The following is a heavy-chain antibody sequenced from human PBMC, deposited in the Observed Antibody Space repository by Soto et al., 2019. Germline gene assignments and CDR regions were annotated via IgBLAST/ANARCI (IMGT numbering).Heavy chain of an antibody. Sequence: GGSLRLSCAASGFTFSSYAMHWVRQAPGKGLEWVAVISYDGSNKYYADSVKGRFTISRDNSKNTLYLQMNSLRAEDTAVYYCASPNLRYYYDSSGYYDDAFDIWGQGTMVTVSS. J-gene: IGHJ3*02. CDR3: ASPNLRYYYDSSGYYDDAFDI. CDR2: ISYDGSNK. CDR1: GFTFSSYA. V-gene: IGHV3-30-3*01. D-gene: IGHD3-22*01.